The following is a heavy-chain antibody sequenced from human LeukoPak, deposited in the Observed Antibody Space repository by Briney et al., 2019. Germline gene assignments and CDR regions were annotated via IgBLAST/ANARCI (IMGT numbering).Heavy chain of an antibody. Sequence: SETLSLTCTVSGGPISSAGYYWSWIRQPPGKGLEWIGYIYPNGNTYYNPSLKSRVTISIDRSENQFSLKLNSVTAADTAVYYCARGIAAAGTPQYFHHWGQGTLVTVSS. CDR1: GGPISSAGYY. D-gene: IGHD6-13*01. J-gene: IGHJ1*01. V-gene: IGHV4-30-2*01. CDR3: ARGIAAAGTPQYFHH. CDR2: IYPNGNT.